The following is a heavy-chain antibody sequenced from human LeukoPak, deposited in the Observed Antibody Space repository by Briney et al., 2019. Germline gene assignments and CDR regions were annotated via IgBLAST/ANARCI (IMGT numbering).Heavy chain of an antibody. V-gene: IGHV3-21*01. CDR2: ISSSSSYI. CDR1: GFTFSSYS. Sequence: GSLRLSCAASGFTFSSYSMNWVRQAPGKGLEWVSSISSSSSYIYYADSVKGRFTISRDNSKNTLYLQMNSLRAEDTAVYYCARDFHDVFDIWGQGTMVTVSS. J-gene: IGHJ3*02. CDR3: ARDFHDVFDI.